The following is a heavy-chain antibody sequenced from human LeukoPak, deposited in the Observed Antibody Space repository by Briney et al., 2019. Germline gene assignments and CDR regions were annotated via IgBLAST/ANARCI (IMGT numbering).Heavy chain of an antibody. J-gene: IGHJ3*02. CDR1: GYSFTSYW. Sequence: GESLKISCKDSGYSFTSYWIGWVRQMPGKGLEGMGIIYPDDSNTNYSPSFHGHVTISADKSINTAYLQPSSLKASDTAMYYCARRRLCGSDCFAFDIWGQGTMVTVSS. D-gene: IGHD2-21*02. CDR3: ARRRLCGSDCFAFDI. CDR2: IYPDDSNT. V-gene: IGHV5-51*01.